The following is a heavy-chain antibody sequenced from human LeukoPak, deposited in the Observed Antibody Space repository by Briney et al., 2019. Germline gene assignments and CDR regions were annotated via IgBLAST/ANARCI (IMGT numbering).Heavy chain of an antibody. Sequence: ASVKVSCKASGYTFSDYYIHWVRQAPGQGLEWMGWINSNSGNTEYAGAFQGRVTMTRDTSISTFYMELVGLKSDDTAVYYWAVGGRGAKGLDFWDQGPTVTVS. J-gene: IGHJ6*02. V-gene: IGHV1-2*02. CDR1: GYTFSDYY. D-gene: IGHD2-15*01. CDR3: AVGGRGAKGLDF. CDR2: INSNSGNT.